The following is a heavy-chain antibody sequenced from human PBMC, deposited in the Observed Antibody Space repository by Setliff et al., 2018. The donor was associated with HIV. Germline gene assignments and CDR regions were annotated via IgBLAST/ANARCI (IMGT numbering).Heavy chain of an antibody. D-gene: IGHD1-1*01. CDR2: IKYDGSDK. CDR3: ASARIPTGGTSTSFDY. Sequence: LRLSCAASGFTFSNYGVHWVRQAPGKGLEWVASIKYDGSDKYNADSVKGRFTISRDNSKNTLYLQVNSLRPEDTAVYFCASARIPTGGTSTSFDYWGQGTLVTVSS. V-gene: IGHV3-30*02. CDR1: GFTFSNYG. J-gene: IGHJ4*02.